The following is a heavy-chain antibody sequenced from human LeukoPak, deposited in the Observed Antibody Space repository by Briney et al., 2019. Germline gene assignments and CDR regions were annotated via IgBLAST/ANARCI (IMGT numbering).Heavy chain of an antibody. Sequence: SETLSLTCTVSGGSISSYYWSWIRQPPGKGLEWIGYIYYSRSTNYNPSLKSRVTISVDTSKNQFSLKLSSVTAADTAVYYCAREGYYGSGSYYDYWGQGTLVTVSS. CDR3: AREGYYGSGSYYDY. CDR1: GGSISSYY. CDR2: IYYSRST. J-gene: IGHJ4*02. V-gene: IGHV4-59*01. D-gene: IGHD3-10*01.